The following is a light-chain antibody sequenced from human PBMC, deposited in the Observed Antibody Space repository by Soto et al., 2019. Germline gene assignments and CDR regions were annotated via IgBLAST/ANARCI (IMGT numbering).Light chain of an antibody. CDR1: LSVSVY. CDR2: DAS. CDR3: QQSYSTPRIT. Sequence: VVLTQSPATLSLSPGERATLSCRTSLSVSVYLDWYQPKPCQAPRLLIYDASNRATGIPARFSGSGSGSDFTPTISSLQPQDFATYYCQQSYSTPRITFGQGTRLEIK. V-gene: IGKV3-11*01. J-gene: IGKJ5*01.